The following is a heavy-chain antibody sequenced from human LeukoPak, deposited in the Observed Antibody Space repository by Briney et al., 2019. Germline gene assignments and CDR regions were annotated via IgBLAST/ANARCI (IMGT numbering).Heavy chain of an antibody. CDR2: ISAYNGNT. V-gene: IGHV1-18*01. D-gene: IGHD3-10*01. J-gene: IGHJ4*02. Sequence: ASVKVSCKASGYTFTSYGISWVRQAPGQGLEWMGWISAYNGNTNYAQKLQGRVTMARDTSISTAYMELSRLRSDDTAVYYCARVSLYGSGSYKPLDYWGQGTLVTVSS. CDR3: ARVSLYGSGSYKPLDY. CDR1: GYTFTSYG.